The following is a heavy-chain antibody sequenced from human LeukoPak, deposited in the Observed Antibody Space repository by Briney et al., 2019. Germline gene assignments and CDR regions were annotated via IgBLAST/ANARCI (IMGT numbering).Heavy chain of an antibody. Sequence: SQTLSLTCTVSGGSISSGGYYWSWIRQPRGKGLEWIGYIYHSGSTYYNPSLKSRVTISVDRSKNQFSLKLSSVTAADTAVYYCARLSYYDFWSGWGRVQQGDYWGQGTLVTVSS. D-gene: IGHD3-3*01. V-gene: IGHV4-30-2*01. CDR2: IYHSGST. J-gene: IGHJ4*02. CDR3: ARLSYYDFWSGWGRVQQGDY. CDR1: GGSISSGGYY.